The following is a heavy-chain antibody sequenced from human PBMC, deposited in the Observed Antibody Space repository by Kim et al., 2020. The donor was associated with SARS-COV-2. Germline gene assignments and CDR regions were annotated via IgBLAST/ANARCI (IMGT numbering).Heavy chain of an antibody. CDR3: ARGFGATYGTGDDY. V-gene: IGHV1-3*01. J-gene: IGHJ4*02. CDR2: ITVGNGNT. Sequence: ASVKVSCKASGYTFTSYPMHWVRQAPGQGLEWMGWITVGNGNTKYSQNFQGRVTITRDTSANTAYMELTSLRFEDTAMYYCARGFGATYGTGDDYWGQGT. D-gene: IGHD2-15*01. CDR1: GYTFTSYP.